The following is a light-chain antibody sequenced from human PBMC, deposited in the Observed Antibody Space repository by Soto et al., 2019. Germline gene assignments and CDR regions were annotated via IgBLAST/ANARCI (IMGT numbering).Light chain of an antibody. V-gene: IGLV2-14*01. CDR1: SSDAGGYKY. Sequence: QSALTQPASVSGSPGQSITISCTGTSSDAGGYKYVSWYQQHPGKAPKLLIYTVSNRPSGVSNRFSGSKSGNTASLTISGLQAEDEADYYCSSYTSSSSYVFGTGTKLTVL. J-gene: IGLJ1*01. CDR3: SSYTSSSSYV. CDR2: TVS.